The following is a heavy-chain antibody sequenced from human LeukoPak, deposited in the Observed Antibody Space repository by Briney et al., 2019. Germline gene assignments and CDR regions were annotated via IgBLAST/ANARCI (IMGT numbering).Heavy chain of an antibody. D-gene: IGHD5-12*01. Sequence: PGGSLRLSHAASGFTFSSYAMSWVRQAPGKGLEWVSAISGSGGSTYYADSVKGRFTISRDNSKNTLYLQMNSLRAEDTAVYYCANGYSGYDRPFDYWGQGTLVTVSS. CDR1: GFTFSSYA. CDR3: ANGYSGYDRPFDY. CDR2: ISGSGGST. J-gene: IGHJ4*02. V-gene: IGHV3-23*01.